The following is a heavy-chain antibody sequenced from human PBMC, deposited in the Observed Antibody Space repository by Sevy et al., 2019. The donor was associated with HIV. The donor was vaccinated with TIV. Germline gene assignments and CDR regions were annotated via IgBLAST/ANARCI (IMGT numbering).Heavy chain of an antibody. CDR1: GFTFSSYG. CDR3: AREPSLLYGSGSYPAY. D-gene: IGHD3-10*01. V-gene: IGHV3-33*01. CDR2: IWYDGSNK. Sequence: GGCLRLSCAASGFTFSSYGMHWVRQAPGKGLEWVAVIWYDGSNKYYADTVKGRFTISRDNSKNTLYLQMNSLRAEDTAVYYCAREPSLLYGSGSYPAYWGQGTLVTVSS. J-gene: IGHJ4*02.